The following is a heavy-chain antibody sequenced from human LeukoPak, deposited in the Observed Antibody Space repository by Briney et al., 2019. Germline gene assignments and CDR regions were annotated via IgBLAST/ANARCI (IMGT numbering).Heavy chain of an antibody. CDR2: ISSSSSTI. Sequence: GGSLRLSCAASGFTFSSYSMNWVRQAPGKGLEWVSYISSSSSTIYYADSVKGRFTISRDNAKNSLYLQMNSLRAEDTAMYYCARDNDFWSGYYHSTKDWGQGTLVTVSS. CDR3: ARDNDFWSGYYHSTKD. D-gene: IGHD3-3*01. V-gene: IGHV3-48*01. CDR1: GFTFSSYS. J-gene: IGHJ4*02.